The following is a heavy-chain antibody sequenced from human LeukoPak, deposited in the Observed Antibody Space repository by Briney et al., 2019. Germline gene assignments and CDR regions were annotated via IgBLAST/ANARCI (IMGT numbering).Heavy chain of an antibody. Sequence: SETLSLTCAVYGGSFSGYYWSWIRQPPGKGLEWIGEINHSGSTNYNPSLKSRVTISVDTSKNQFSLKLSSVTAADTAVYYCARRSRGILSPSDIWGQGTMVTVSS. V-gene: IGHV4-34*01. D-gene: IGHD6-13*01. CDR2: INHSGST. CDR3: ARRSRGILSPSDI. J-gene: IGHJ3*02. CDR1: GGSFSGYY.